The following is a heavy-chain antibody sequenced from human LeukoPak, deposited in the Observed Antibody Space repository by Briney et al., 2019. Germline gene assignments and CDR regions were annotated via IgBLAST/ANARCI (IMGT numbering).Heavy chain of an antibody. CDR1: GGTFRNHV. CDR3: ARDNSVGDNAWWFDP. D-gene: IGHD1-26*01. Sequence: ASVKVSCKASGGTFRNHVISWMRQAPGQGLEWMGLINPTGGSTGYAQKFQGRVTMTRDMSTSTDYMELSSLRSEDTAIYYCARDNSVGDNAWWFDPWGQGTLVTVSS. CDR2: INPTGGST. V-gene: IGHV1-46*01. J-gene: IGHJ5*02.